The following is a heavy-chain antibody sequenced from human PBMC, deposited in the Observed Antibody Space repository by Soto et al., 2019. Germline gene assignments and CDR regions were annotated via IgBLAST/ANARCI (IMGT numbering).Heavy chain of an antibody. J-gene: IGHJ4*02. CDR3: AKASSWYEPRLPDY. CDR1: GYTFTSYA. D-gene: IGHD6-13*01. CDR2: INAGNGNT. V-gene: IGHV1-3*01. Sequence: QVQLVQSGAEVKKPGASVKVSCKASGYTFTSYAMHWVRQAPGQRLEWMGWINAGNGNTKYSQKFQGRVTITRDTSASTAYMELTSLRSEDTAVYYCAKASSWYEPRLPDYWGQGTLVTVSS.